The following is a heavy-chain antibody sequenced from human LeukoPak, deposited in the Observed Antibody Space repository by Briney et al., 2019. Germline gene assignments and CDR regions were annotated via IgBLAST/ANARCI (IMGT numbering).Heavy chain of an antibody. CDR3: AKDRRGLWFAEMDY. Sequence: GGSLRLSCAASGFTFSSYGMHWVRQAPGKGLEWVAFIRYDGSNKYYADSVKGRFTISRDNSKNTLYLQMNSLRAEDTAVYYCAKDRRGLWFAEMDYWGQGILVTVSS. D-gene: IGHD3-10*01. CDR2: IRYDGSNK. CDR1: GFTFSSYG. V-gene: IGHV3-30*02. J-gene: IGHJ4*02.